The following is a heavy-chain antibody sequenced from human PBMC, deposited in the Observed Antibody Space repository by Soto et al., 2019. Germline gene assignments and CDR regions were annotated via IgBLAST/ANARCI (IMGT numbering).Heavy chain of an antibody. D-gene: IGHD3-22*01. CDR1: GFTFSSYW. Sequence: GGSLRLSCAASGFTFSSYWMSWVRQAPGKGLEWVANIKQDGSEKYYVDSVKGRFTISRDNAKNSLYLQMNSLRAEDTAVYYWARFYYDSSGYLPSPYYYYYGMDVWGQGTTVTDS. V-gene: IGHV3-7*04. CDR3: ARFYYDSSGYLPSPYYYYYGMDV. CDR2: IKQDGSEK. J-gene: IGHJ6*02.